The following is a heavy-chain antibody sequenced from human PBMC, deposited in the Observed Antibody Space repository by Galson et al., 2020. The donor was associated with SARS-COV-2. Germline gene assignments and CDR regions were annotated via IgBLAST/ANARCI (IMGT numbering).Heavy chain of an antibody. CDR3: TRYCSGGGCYSPYYYGMDV. J-gene: IGHJ6*02. Sequence: GGSLRLSCTASGFTFGDYAMSWFRQAPGKGLEWVGFIRSKAYGGTTEYAASVKGRFTISRDDSKSIAYLQMNSLKTEDTAVYYCTRYCSGGGCYSPYYYGMDVWGQGTTVTVSS. V-gene: IGHV3-49*03. CDR1: GFTFGDYA. D-gene: IGHD2-15*01. CDR2: IRSKAYGGTT.